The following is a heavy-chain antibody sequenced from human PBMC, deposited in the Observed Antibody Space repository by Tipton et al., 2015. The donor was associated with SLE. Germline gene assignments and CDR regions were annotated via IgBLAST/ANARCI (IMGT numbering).Heavy chain of an antibody. CDR1: GGSFSGYY. CDR2: INHSGST. Sequence: TLSLTCAVYGGSFSGYYWSWIRQPPGKGLEWIGEINHSGSTNYNPSLKSRVAISMDTSKNQFSLKLTAVTAADTAVYYCARTLDALDVWGQGTMVTVSS. V-gene: IGHV4-34*01. CDR3: ARTLDALDV. J-gene: IGHJ3*01.